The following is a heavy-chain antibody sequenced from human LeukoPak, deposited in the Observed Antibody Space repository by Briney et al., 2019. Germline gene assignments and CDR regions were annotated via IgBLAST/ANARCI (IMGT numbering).Heavy chain of an antibody. J-gene: IGHJ3*02. D-gene: IGHD3-22*01. CDR2: IYYSGST. Sequence: PSETLSLTCTVSGGSISSYYWSWIRQPPGKGLEWIGYIYYSGSTNYNPSLKSRVTISVDTSKNQFSLKLSSVTAADTAVYYCARESRDYYDSSGDAFDIWGQGTMVTVSS. CDR3: ARESRDYYDSSGDAFDI. CDR1: GGSISSYY. V-gene: IGHV4-59*12.